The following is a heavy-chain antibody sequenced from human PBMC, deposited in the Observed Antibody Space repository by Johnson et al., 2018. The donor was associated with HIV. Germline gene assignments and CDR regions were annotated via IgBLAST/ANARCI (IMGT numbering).Heavy chain of an antibody. D-gene: IGHD3-10*01. Sequence: VQLVESGGGVVQPGTSLRLSCAASGFTFSNAWMSWVRQAPGKGLEWVSSLGGSGGDTYYADSVKGRFTISRDDSKNTLYLQMNRLTAEDTAVYYCARAPGFSRAFDIWGQGTMVTVSS. CDR1: GFTFSNAW. J-gene: IGHJ3*02. V-gene: IGHV3-66*01. CDR2: LGGSGGDT. CDR3: ARAPGFSRAFDI.